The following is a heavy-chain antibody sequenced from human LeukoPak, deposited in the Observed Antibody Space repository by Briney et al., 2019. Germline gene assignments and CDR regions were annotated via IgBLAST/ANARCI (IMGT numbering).Heavy chain of an antibody. CDR2: IYHSGST. J-gene: IGHJ4*02. Sequence: SETLSLTCAVSGGSISSSNWWSWVRQPPGKGLEWIGEIYHSGSTNYNPSLKSQVTISVDKSKNQFSLKLSSVTAADTAVYYCAGKDYYGSGSYFYWGQGTLVTVSS. CDR1: GGSISSSNW. CDR3: AGKDYYGSGSYFY. D-gene: IGHD3-10*01. V-gene: IGHV4-4*02.